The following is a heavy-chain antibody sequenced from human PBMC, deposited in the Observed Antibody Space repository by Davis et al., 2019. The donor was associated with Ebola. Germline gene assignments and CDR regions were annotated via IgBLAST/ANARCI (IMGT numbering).Heavy chain of an antibody. CDR3: ARGQNYGSGSADY. D-gene: IGHD3-10*01. J-gene: IGHJ4*02. CDR1: GGSFSGYY. V-gene: IGHV4-34*01. Sequence: GSLRLSCAVYGGSFSGYYWSWIRQPPGKGLEWIGEINHSGSTNYNPSLKSRVTISVDTSKNQFSLKLSSVTAADTAVYYCARGQNYGSGSADYWGQGTLVTVSS. CDR2: INHSGST.